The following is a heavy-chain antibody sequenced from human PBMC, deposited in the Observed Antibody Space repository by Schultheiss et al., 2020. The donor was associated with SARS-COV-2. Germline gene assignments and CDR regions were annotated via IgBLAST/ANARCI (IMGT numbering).Heavy chain of an antibody. Sequence: GGSLRLSCAASGFTFSSYGMHWVRQAPGKGLEWLSYISGSSTAIHYADSVKGRFTISRDNAKNSLILEMNSLRDEDTAVYYCARDGMSSSGWYNYGLDVWGQGTTVTVSS. D-gene: IGHD6-19*01. J-gene: IGHJ6*02. CDR1: GFTFSSYG. CDR3: ARDGMSSSGWYNYGLDV. V-gene: IGHV3-48*02. CDR2: ISGSSTAI.